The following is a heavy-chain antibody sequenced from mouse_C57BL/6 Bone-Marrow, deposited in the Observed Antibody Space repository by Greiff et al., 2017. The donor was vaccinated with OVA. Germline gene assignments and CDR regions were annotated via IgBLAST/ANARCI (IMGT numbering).Heavy chain of an antibody. CDR3: ARRMITTPFAY. CDR2: ISTGGSYT. D-gene: IGHD2-4*01. Sequence: EVKLMEPGGDLVKPGGSLKLSCAASGFTFSSYGMPWVRQTPDKRLEWVATISTGGSYTYYPDSVKGRFTFSRDNAKNTMYLQMSSLKSEDTAMYDCARRMITTPFAYWGQGTLVTVSA. V-gene: IGHV5-6*01. CDR1: GFTFSSYG. J-gene: IGHJ3*01.